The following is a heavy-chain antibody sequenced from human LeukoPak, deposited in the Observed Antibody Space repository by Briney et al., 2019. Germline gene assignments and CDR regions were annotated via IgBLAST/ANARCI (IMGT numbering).Heavy chain of an antibody. CDR1: GFTVSSNY. Sequence: GGSLRLSCAASGFTVSSNYMSWVRQAPGKGLEWVSYISSSGSTIYYADSVKGRFTISRDNAKNSLYLQTNSLRAEDTAVYYCARDFGSSYFDYWGQGTLVTVSS. D-gene: IGHD3-3*01. V-gene: IGHV3-11*04. J-gene: IGHJ4*02. CDR3: ARDFGSSYFDY. CDR2: ISSSGSTI.